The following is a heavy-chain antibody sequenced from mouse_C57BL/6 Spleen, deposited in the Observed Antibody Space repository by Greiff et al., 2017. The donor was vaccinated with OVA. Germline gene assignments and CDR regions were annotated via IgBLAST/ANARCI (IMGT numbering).Heavy chain of an antibody. CDR2: IRLKSDNYAT. CDR1: GFTFSNYW. Sequence: EVMLVESGGGLVQPGGSMKLSCVASGFTFSNYWMNWVRQSPEKGLEWVAQIRLKSDNYATHYAESVKGRFTISRDDSKSSVYLQMNNLRAEDTGIYYCTGVTTRYFDVWGTGTTVTVSS. J-gene: IGHJ1*03. CDR3: TGVTTRYFDV. D-gene: IGHD1-1*01. V-gene: IGHV6-3*01.